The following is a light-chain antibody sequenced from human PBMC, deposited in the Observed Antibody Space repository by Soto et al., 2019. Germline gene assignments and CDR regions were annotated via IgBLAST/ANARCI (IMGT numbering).Light chain of an antibody. CDR1: QSVSSN. CDR3: QQYNNWPPWT. J-gene: IGKJ1*01. CDR2: GAS. Sequence: DIAMTQSPATLSVSSGERAALSCRASQSVSSNLTWYQQKPGQAPRLLIYGASTMATGIPSRFSGSGSGTEFTLTISSLQSEDFAVYYCQQYNNWPPWTFGQGTKVDIK. V-gene: IGKV3-15*01.